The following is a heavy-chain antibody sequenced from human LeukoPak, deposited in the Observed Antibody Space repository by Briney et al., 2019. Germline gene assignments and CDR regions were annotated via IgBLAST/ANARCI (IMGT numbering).Heavy chain of an antibody. J-gene: IGHJ6*03. CDR3: TRDEVGYYGSGDYYYYYMDV. V-gene: IGHV3-49*04. CDR1: GFTFGDYA. CDR2: IRSKAYGGTT. Sequence: GGSLRLSCTASGFTFGDYAMSWVRQAPGKGLEWVGFIRSKAYGGTTEYAASVKGRFTISRDDSKSIAYLQMNSLKTEDTAVYYCTRDEVGYYGSGDYYYYYMDVWGKGTTVTVSS. D-gene: IGHD3-10*01.